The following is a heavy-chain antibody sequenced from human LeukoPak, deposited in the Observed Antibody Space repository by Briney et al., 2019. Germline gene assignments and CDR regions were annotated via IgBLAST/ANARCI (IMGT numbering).Heavy chain of an antibody. V-gene: IGHV3-30*04. CDR1: GFPFSTYS. Sequence: GRPLRLSCAASGFPFSTYSMHWVRQAPGKGLEWVAVISSDGSDEYYADSLKGRFTVSRDNSKNTLYLQMNSLRAEDTAVYYCARGRGWLTFDYWGQGTLVTVSS. J-gene: IGHJ4*02. D-gene: IGHD5-24*01. CDR3: ARGRGWLTFDY. CDR2: ISSDGSDE.